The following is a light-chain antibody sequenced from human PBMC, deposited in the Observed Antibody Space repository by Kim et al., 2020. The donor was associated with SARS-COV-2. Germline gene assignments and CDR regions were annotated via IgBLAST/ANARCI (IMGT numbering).Light chain of an antibody. Sequence: EIVLTQSPGTLSLSPGERATLSCRASQSVSSSYLAWYQQKPGQATRLLIYGASSRATGIPDRISGSGSGTDFTLTISRLEPEDFAVYYCQQYGSSPRTFGQGTKVDIK. CDR2: GAS. CDR3: QQYGSSPRT. J-gene: IGKJ1*01. CDR1: QSVSSSY. V-gene: IGKV3-20*01.